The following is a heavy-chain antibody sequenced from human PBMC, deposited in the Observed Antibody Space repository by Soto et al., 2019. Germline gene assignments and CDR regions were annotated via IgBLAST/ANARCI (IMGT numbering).Heavy chain of an antibody. V-gene: IGHV3-23*01. D-gene: IGHD2-15*01. J-gene: IGHJ4*02. Sequence: EVQLLESGGGLVQPRGSLRLSCAASGFTFGSYAMTWVRQAPGKGLEWVSTISSSGGSTYYADSVEGRFTISRDNSKNTLYLQMNSLRAEDTAVYYCAKEWSDARTREKCGLVDYWGQGTLVTVSS. CDR3: AKEWSDARTREKCGLVDY. CDR2: ISSSGGST. CDR1: GFTFGSYA.